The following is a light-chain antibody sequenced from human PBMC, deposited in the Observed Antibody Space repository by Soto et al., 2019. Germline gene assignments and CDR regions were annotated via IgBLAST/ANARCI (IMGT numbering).Light chain of an antibody. CDR1: QNINTW. CDR3: QQADSFPLT. V-gene: IGKV1D-12*01. CDR2: AAS. Sequence: DIQMTQSPSSVSASVGDKVMITCRASQNINTWLAWYQQKPGEAPKLLIFAASRLEKAVPSRFSGSGSGTDFTLTLSDLQTEDFATYYCQQADSFPLTFGGGTKVEIK. J-gene: IGKJ4*01.